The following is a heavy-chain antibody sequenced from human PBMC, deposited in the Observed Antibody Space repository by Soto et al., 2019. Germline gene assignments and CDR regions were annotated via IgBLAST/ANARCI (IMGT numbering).Heavy chain of an antibody. D-gene: IGHD3-10*01. CDR2: AHHGGT. CDR1: GDSINSSHS. CDR3: ARERAAGFGDLIPLGLEV. Sequence: SETLSLTCAISGDSINSSHSWTWVRQPPGEGLEWIGEAHHGGTNSNPSLKTRVTILLDKSKNQFSLKLNSVTAADTAIYYCARERAAGFGDLIPLGLEVGGHGTRVTVS. J-gene: IGHJ6*02. V-gene: IGHV4-4*02.